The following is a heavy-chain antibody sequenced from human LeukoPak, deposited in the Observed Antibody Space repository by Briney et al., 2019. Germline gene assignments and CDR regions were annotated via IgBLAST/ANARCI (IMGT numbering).Heavy chain of an antibody. J-gene: IGHJ4*02. CDR2: IYSGGST. CDR1: GFAVSSNY. V-gene: IGHV3-66*01. Sequence: QPGGSLRLSCAASGFAVSSNYMSWVRQAPGKGLEWVSVIYSGGSTYYADSVKGRFTISRDNLKDTLSLQMNSLRVEDTAVYYCARDYYGSGHFDYWGQGTLVTVSS. CDR3: ARDYYGSGHFDY. D-gene: IGHD3-10*01.